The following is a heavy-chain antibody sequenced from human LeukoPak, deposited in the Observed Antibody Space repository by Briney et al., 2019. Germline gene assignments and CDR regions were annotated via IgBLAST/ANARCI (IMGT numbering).Heavy chain of an antibody. D-gene: IGHD5-24*01. CDR1: GFTVSSNY. Sequence: GGSLRLSCAASGFTVSSNYMSWVRHTPGKGLEWVSLIYSGGSTYYADSVKGRYTISRDNSKNTLYLQMNSLRAEDTAVYYCASRDKGYYYGMDVWGQGTTVTVSS. CDR3: ASRDKGYYYGMDV. J-gene: IGHJ6*02. CDR2: IYSGGST. V-gene: IGHV3-66*01.